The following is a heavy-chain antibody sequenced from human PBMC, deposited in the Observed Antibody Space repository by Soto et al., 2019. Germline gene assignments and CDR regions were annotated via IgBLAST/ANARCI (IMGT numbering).Heavy chain of an antibody. CDR1: GITFSSYA. CDR3: VTYFYDSGGYYYPGRSKPFYGVDV. CDR2: ISGSGGST. D-gene: IGHD3-22*01. J-gene: IGHJ6*02. V-gene: IGHV3-23*01. Sequence: GGSLRLSCAASGITFSSYAMTWVRQAPGKGLQWVSGISGSGGSTYYADSVKGRFTISRDNSKNTLYLQMNSLRAEDTAVYYCVTYFYDSGGYYYPGRSKPFYGVDVCGPGTTLTVS.